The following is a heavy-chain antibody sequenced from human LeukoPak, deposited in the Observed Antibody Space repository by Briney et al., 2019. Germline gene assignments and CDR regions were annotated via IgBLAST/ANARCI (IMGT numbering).Heavy chain of an antibody. CDR1: GFTVSNNY. D-gene: IGHD1-26*01. CDR2: IYKVGNT. J-gene: IGHJ3*02. Sequence: GGSLRLSCAASGFTVSNNYMSWVRQAPGYGLEWVSVIYKVGNTFYADFVKGRFTISRDNSKNTLYLQMNILRAEDTALYYCARGLVVGGTGVWAFDIWGQGTMVTVSS. CDR3: ARGLVVGGTGVWAFDI. V-gene: IGHV3-66*01.